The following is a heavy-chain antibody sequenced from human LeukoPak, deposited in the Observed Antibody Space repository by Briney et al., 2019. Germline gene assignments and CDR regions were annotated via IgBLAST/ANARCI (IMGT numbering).Heavy chain of an antibody. CDR1: GFTFNNYT. Sequence: PGGSLRLSCAASGFTFNNYTMNWVRQAPGKGLEWVSSISRGSSYIYYADSVKGRFTISRDNAKNSMYLHMNSLRAEDTAVYYCARVSLSSGCLSNWGQGTLVTVSS. D-gene: IGHD6-19*01. V-gene: IGHV3-21*01. J-gene: IGHJ4*02. CDR2: ISRGSSYI. CDR3: ARVSLSSGCLSN.